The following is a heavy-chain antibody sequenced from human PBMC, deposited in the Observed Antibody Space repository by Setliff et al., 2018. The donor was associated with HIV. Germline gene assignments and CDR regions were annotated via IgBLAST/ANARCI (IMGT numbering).Heavy chain of an antibody. CDR1: GFIFSDYY. D-gene: IGHD5-12*01. CDR3: AGNDYVDMK. V-gene: IGHV3-7*03. Sequence: GGSLRLSCAASGFIFSDYYMSWVRQAPGKGLEWVANIKQDGSDKDYVDSVKGRFMISRDNAKNSLYLQMNNLRVEDTAVYYCAGNDYVDMKWGQGTPVTVSS. J-gene: IGHJ4*02. CDR2: IKQDGSDK.